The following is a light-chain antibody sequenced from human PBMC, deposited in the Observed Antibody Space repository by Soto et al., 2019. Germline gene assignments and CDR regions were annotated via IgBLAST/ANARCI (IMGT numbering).Light chain of an antibody. J-gene: IGKJ4*01. Sequence: DIQMTQSRSSLSGSVGDRVSITCRASQSISSYLNWYQQKPGKAPKLLIYAASSLQGGVPSRFSGSGSGTDFTLTISSLQAEDFATYYCQQSYSTPRTFGGGTKVDI. CDR1: QSISSY. CDR2: AAS. V-gene: IGKV1-39*01. CDR3: QQSYSTPRT.